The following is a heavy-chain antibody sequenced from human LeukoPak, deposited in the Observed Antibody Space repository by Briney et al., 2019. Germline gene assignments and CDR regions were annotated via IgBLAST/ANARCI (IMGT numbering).Heavy chain of an antibody. V-gene: IGHV4-4*07. CDR3: ARSKANYGYYYYYMEG. CDR1: GGSISSYY. D-gene: IGHD4-17*01. Sequence: PSETLSLTRTVSGGSISSYYWSWIRQPAGKGLEWIGRIYTSGSTNYNPSLKSRVTMSVDTSKNQFSLKLSSVTAADTAVYYCARSKANYGYYYYYMEGWGKGTKVNISS. CDR2: IYTSGST. J-gene: IGHJ6*03.